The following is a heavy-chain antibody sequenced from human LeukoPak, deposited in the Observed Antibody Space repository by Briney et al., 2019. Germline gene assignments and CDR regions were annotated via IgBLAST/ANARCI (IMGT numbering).Heavy chain of an antibody. CDR2: IKQDGSEK. CDR1: GFTFSSYW. CDR3: ARGIAAAGWDPFDY. Sequence: GGSLRLSCAASGFTFSSYWMSWVRQAPGKGLEWVANIKQDGSEKYYVDSVKGRFTISRDNAKNSLYLQMNSLRAEDTAVYYCARGIAAAGWDPFDYWGQGTLVTVSS. J-gene: IGHJ4*02. D-gene: IGHD6-13*01. V-gene: IGHV3-7*04.